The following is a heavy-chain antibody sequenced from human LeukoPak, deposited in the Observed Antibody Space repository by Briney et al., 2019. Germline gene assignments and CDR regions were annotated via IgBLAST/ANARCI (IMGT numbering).Heavy chain of an antibody. CDR3: ARGGEGEYSSGWYDY. Sequence: KPSETLSLTCTVSGGSISSYYWSWIRQPPGKGLEWIGYIYYSGTTNYNPSLKSRVTISVATSKNQFSLNLSSVTAADTAVYYCARGGEGEYSSGWYDYWGQGTLVTVSS. CDR1: GGSISSYY. V-gene: IGHV4-59*01. CDR2: IYYSGTT. D-gene: IGHD6-19*01. J-gene: IGHJ4*02.